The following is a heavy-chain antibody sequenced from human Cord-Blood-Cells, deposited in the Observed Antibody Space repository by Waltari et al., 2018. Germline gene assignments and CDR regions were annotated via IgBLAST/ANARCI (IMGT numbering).Heavy chain of an antibody. J-gene: IGHJ4*02. Sequence: QLQLQESGPGLVKPSETLSLTCTVSGGSISSSSYYWGWIRQPPGKGLEWIGSIYYSGTTDDNPSRKSRVTISVDTSKNQFSLKLSSVTAADTAVYYCARTKYDILTGYYDYWGQGTLVTVSS. D-gene: IGHD3-9*01. V-gene: IGHV4-39*01. CDR2: IYYSGTT. CDR3: ARTKYDILTGYYDY. CDR1: GGSISSSSYY.